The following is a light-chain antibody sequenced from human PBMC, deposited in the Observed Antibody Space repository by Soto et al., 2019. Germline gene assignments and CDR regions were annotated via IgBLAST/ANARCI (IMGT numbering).Light chain of an antibody. CDR2: DVS. Sequence: QSVLTQPASVSGSPGQSITISCTGTSSDVGGYNYVTWYQQHPGNAPKLMIYDVSNRPSGVPNRFSGSKSGNTASLTISGQPEEDADDYYSRYYRSSTTVVFGGGTKLTVL. CDR1: SSDVGGYNY. J-gene: IGLJ2*01. CDR3: RYYRSSTTVV. V-gene: IGLV2-14*01.